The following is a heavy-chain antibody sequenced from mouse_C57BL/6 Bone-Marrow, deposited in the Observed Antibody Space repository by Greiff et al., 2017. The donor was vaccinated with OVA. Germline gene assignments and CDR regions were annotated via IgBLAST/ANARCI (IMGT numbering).Heavy chain of an antibody. CDR1: GYTFTDYN. V-gene: IGHV1-18*01. D-gene: IGHD1-1*01. J-gene: IGHJ3*01. Sequence: EVQLPESGPELVKPGASVKIPCKASGYTFTDYNMDWVKQSHGKSLEWIGDINPNNGGTIYNQKFKGKATLTVDKSSSTAYMELRSLTSEDTAVYYCARWDYYGSSPWFAYWGQGTLVTVSA. CDR2: INPNNGGT. CDR3: ARWDYYGSSPWFAY.